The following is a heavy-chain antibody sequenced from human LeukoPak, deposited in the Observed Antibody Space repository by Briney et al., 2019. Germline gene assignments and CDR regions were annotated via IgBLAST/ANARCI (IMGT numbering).Heavy chain of an antibody. CDR3: ARDFSGSYDY. J-gene: IGHJ4*02. CDR1: GFTVSSNY. Sequence: GGSLRPSCAASGFTVSSNYMSWVRQAPGKGPEWVSVIYSGGSTYYADSVKGRFTISRDNSKNTLYLQMNSLRAEDTAVYYCARDFSGSYDYWGQGTLVTVSS. D-gene: IGHD1-26*01. V-gene: IGHV3-53*01. CDR2: IYSGGST.